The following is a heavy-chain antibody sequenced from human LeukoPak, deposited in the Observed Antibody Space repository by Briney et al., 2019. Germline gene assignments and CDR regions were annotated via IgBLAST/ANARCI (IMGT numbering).Heavy chain of an antibody. V-gene: IGHV3-21*01. CDR2: ISSSSSYI. Sequence: PGGSLRLSCAASGFTFSSYSMNWVRQAPGKGLEWVSSISSSSSYIYYADSVKGRFTISRDNAKNSLYLQMNGLRAEDTAVYYCARVSPCSSTSCPDYWGQGTLVTVSS. CDR1: GFTFSSYS. J-gene: IGHJ4*02. D-gene: IGHD2-2*01. CDR3: ARVSPCSSTSCPDY.